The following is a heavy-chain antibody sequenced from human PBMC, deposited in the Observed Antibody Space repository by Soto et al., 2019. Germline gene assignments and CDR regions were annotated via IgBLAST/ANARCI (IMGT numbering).Heavy chain of an antibody. CDR2: IYHSGST. Sequence: SETLSLTCTVSGGSISSYYWSWIRQPPGKGLEWIGYIYHSGSTNYNPSLKSRVTISVHTSKNQFSLKLSSVTAADTAVYYCARNYDILTGPDYYFDYWGQGTLVTVSS. CDR1: GGSISSYY. D-gene: IGHD3-9*01. CDR3: ARNYDILTGPDYYFDY. V-gene: IGHV4-59*12. J-gene: IGHJ4*02.